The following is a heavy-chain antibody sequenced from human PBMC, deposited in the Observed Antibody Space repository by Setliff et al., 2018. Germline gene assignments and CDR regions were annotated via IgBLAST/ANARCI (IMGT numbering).Heavy chain of an antibody. J-gene: IGHJ4*02. Sequence: ETLSLTCTVSGDTFSGASIWSWIRQPPEKGLEFIGYVYPSGAAKYDPSLESRVTMSVDASKNQFSLRINSVTAADTAVYYCAKGGTYRYFDFWGPGTLVTVSS. CDR3: AKGGTYRYFDF. V-gene: IGHV4-59*01. CDR2: VYPSGAA. CDR1: GDTFSGAS.